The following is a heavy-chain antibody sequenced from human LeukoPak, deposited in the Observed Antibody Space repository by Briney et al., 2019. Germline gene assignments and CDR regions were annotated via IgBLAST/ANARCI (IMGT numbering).Heavy chain of an antibody. CDR1: GFTSSSYS. J-gene: IGHJ4*02. D-gene: IGHD5-24*01. V-gene: IGHV3-21*01. CDR3: ARVLDGYNLSPCDY. Sequence: GGSLRLSCAASGFTSSSYSMYWVRQAPGKGLEWLSSISSSNFYIYYADSIKGRFTISRDDAKNSLYLQMNSLRAEDTAVYYCARVLDGYNLSPCDYWGQGTLVTVSS. CDR2: ISSSNFYI.